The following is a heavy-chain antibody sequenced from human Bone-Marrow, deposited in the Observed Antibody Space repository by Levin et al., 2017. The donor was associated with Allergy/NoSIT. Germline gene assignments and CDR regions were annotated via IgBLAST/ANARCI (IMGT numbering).Heavy chain of an antibody. Sequence: PSETLSLTCVVSGYSISSGYYWGWIRQPPGKGLEWIGSISHSGSTYYNPSLKSRVTISVDTSKNQFSLRLKSMTAADTAVYYCAIDYDTFGVCCDPHDAFDIWGQGTVVTVSS. CDR2: ISHSGST. D-gene: IGHD3-3*01. CDR3: AIDYDTFGVCCDPHDAFDI. J-gene: IGHJ3*02. CDR1: GYSISSGYY. V-gene: IGHV4-38-2*02.